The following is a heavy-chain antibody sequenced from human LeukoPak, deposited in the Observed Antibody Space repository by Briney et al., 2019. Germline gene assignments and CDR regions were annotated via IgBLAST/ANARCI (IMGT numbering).Heavy chain of an antibody. V-gene: IGHV4-34*01. D-gene: IGHD2-15*01. Sequence: SETLSLTCAVYGGSFSGYYWSWIRQPPGKGLEWIEYISQTGNTYYNPSLKSRVTISVDRSKNQFSLKLSSVTAADTAVYYCARGYCSGGTCYPFDYWGQGTLVTVSS. CDR2: ISQTGNT. J-gene: IGHJ4*02. CDR1: GGSFSGYY. CDR3: ARGYCSGGTCYPFDY.